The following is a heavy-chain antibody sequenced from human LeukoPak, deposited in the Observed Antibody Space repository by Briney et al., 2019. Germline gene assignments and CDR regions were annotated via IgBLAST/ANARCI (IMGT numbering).Heavy chain of an antibody. J-gene: IGHJ4*02. CDR3: AQARSSSGYGPLGFY. CDR2: IHAGGDT. D-gene: IGHD5-12*01. Sequence: PGGSLRLSCAASGFSVSSNYMSWVRQAPGKGLEFVSVIHAGGDTFYADSVKGRFTISRDSSKNTLYLQMSSLTAEDTAVYYCAQARSSSGYGPLGFYWGQGTLVTVSS. V-gene: IGHV3-53*01. CDR1: GFSVSSNY.